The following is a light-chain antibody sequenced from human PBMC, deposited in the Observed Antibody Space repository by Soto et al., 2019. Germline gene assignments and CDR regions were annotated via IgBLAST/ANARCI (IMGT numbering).Light chain of an antibody. CDR2: EVS. CDR3: GTWDDSLNVGV. CDR1: RSDVGGYNY. J-gene: IGLJ2*01. Sequence: QSALTQPASVSGSPGQSITISCTGTRSDVGGYNYVSWYQQRPGKAPKLMIYEVSNRPSGISNRFSGSKSGNTASLTISGLQAEDEADYYCGTWDDSLNVGVFGGGTKLTVL. V-gene: IGLV2-14*01.